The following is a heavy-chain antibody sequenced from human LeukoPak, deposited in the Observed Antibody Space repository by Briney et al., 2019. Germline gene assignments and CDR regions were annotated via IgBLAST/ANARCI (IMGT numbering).Heavy chain of an antibody. V-gene: IGHV3-48*03. CDR3: ARDVAVAGTSALGY. D-gene: IGHD6-19*01. J-gene: IGHJ4*02. CDR2: ISSSGSTI. Sequence: GGSLRLSCAASGFTFSSYEMNWVRQAPGKGLEWVSYISSSGSTIYYADSVEGRFTISRDNAKNSLYLQMNSLRAEDTAVYYCARDVAVAGTSALGYWGQGTLVTVSS. CDR1: GFTFSSYE.